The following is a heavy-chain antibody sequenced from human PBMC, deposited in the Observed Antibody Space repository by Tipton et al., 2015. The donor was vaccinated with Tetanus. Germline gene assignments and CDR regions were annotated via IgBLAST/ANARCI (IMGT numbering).Heavy chain of an antibody. V-gene: IGHV4-31*03. D-gene: IGHD4-11*01. J-gene: IGHJ4*02. CDR2: XHSIGDT. CDR1: GDSISSGGHY. Sequence: LRLSCSVSGDSISSGGHYWGWIRQHPGKGPEWIGXXHSIGDTXXXXSLKXXVTISVDTSKNQFSLKLNSVTAADTAVYYCVRAPYSSPGKYYFDLWGQGTLVTVSS. CDR3: VRAPYSSPGKYYFDL.